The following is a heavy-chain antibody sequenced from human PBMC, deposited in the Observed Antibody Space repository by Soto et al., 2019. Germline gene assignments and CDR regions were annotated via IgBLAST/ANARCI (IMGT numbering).Heavy chain of an antibody. D-gene: IGHD2-15*01. J-gene: IGHJ5*02. CDR1: GGTFSSYA. Sequence: QVQLVQSGAEVKKPGSSVKVSCKASGGTFSSYAISWVRQAPGQGLEWMGGIIPIFGTANYAQKFQGRVTITADESTSTAYMELRSLISEDTAVYYCARSAYCSGGSCYPNWFDPWGQGTLVTVSS. CDR3: ARSAYCSGGSCYPNWFDP. CDR2: IIPIFGTA. V-gene: IGHV1-69*01.